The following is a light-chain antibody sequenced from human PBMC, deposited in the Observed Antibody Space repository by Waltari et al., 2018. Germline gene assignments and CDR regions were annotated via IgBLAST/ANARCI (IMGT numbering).Light chain of an antibody. CDR3: SSYTSGTTHVI. CDR2: VRS. J-gene: IGLJ2*01. V-gene: IGLV2-14*03. CDR1: SRDIGGYDF. Sequence: QSALIQPASVSGSPGQSITISCTGSSRDIGGYDFVSWFQRRPGKAPHLIISVRSPRTSAVSNRFAGSKSGNTASLTISWLRAEDEADYYCSSYTSGTTHVIFGGGTKLTVL.